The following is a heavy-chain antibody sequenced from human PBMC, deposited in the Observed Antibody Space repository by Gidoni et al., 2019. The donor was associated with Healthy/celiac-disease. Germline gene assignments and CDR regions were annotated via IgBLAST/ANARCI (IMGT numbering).Heavy chain of an antibody. CDR3: ARAKASMVRGVIPPLYYFDY. V-gene: IGHV3-11*05. CDR2: ISSSSSYT. J-gene: IGHJ4*02. Sequence: QAPGKGLEWVSYISSSSSYTNYADSVKGRFTISRDNAKNSLYLQMNSLRAEDTAVYYCARAKASMVRGVIPPLYYFDYWGQGTLVTVSS. D-gene: IGHD3-10*01.